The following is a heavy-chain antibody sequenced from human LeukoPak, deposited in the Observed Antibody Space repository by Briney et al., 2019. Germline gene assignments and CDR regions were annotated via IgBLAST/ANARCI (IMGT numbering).Heavy chain of an antibody. Sequence: GGSLRLSCAASGFTFSSYAMNWVRQAPGKGLEWVSAISGSGGSTYYADSVKGRFTISRDNSKNTLYLQMNSLRAEDTAVYYCAKALGTVTTGILGYWGQGTLVTVSS. CDR2: ISGSGGST. CDR3: AKALGTVTTGILGY. J-gene: IGHJ4*02. CDR1: GFTFSSYA. V-gene: IGHV3-23*01. D-gene: IGHD4-11*01.